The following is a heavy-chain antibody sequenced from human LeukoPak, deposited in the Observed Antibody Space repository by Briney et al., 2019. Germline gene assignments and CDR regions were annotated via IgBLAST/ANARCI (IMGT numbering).Heavy chain of an antibody. J-gene: IGHJ4*02. CDR2: IYYSGST. D-gene: IGHD5-12*01. CDR3: ARGPGSGYDYFYFDY. V-gene: IGHV4-59*12. Sequence: SETLSLTCTVSGGSISSYYWSWIRQPPGKGLEWIGYIYYSGSTNYNPTNYNPSLKSRVTISVDTSKNQFSLKLSSVTAADTAVYYCARGPGSGYDYFYFDYWGQGTLVTVSS. CDR1: GGSISSYY.